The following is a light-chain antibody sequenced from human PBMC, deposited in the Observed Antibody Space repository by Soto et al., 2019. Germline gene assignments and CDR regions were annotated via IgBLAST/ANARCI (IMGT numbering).Light chain of an antibody. Sequence: EIVLTQSPGTLSLSPGERATLSCRASQSVSSSYLAWYQHKPGQAPRLLIYGASSRATGIPERFSGSGSVTDFTLTISRLEPEDFAVYYCQQYGSSPHTFGQGTKLEIK. CDR1: QSVSSSY. CDR3: QQYGSSPHT. J-gene: IGKJ2*01. CDR2: GAS. V-gene: IGKV3-20*01.